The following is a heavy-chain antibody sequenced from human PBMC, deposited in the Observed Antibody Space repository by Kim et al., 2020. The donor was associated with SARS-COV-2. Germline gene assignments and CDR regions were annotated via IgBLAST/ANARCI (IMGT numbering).Heavy chain of an antibody. CDR1: GAAIRTFY. D-gene: IGHD1-26*01. J-gene: IGHJ6*01. V-gene: IGHV4-59*13. CDR3: ARDLGISGTDFHYFYGLDV. CDR2: VFHSGSP. Sequence: SETLSLTCSVSGAAIRTFYWSWIRQAPGKGLEWIGYVFHSGSPKYNPSLKRRVTISLDTSKNQFSLTLKSVTAADTATYFCARDLGISGTDFHYFYGLDV.